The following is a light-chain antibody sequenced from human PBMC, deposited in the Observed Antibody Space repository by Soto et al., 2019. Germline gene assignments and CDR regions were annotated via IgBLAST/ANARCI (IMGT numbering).Light chain of an antibody. Sequence: EVVLTQSPGTLSLSPGEIATLSFRASQSVNNYLAWYQQKPGQAPRLLVYDVFNRATGIPARFSGSGSGTDFTLTIRSLEPEDFAVYYCQQRNNWPTFGQGTKVDIK. J-gene: IGKJ1*01. V-gene: IGKV3-11*01. CDR1: QSVNNY. CDR3: QQRNNWPT. CDR2: DVF.